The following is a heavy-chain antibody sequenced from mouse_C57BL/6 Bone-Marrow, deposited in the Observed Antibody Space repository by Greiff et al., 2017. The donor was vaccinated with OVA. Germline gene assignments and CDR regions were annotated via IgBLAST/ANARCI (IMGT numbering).Heavy chain of an antibody. J-gene: IGHJ4*01. CDR3: ARQLTGVY. CDR1: GFTFSSYG. CDR2: ISSGGSYT. Sequence: EVKVVESGGDLVKPGGSLKLSCAASGFTFSSYGMSWVRQTPDKRLEWVATISSGGSYTYYPDSVKGRFTISRDNAKNTLYLQMSSLKSEDTAMYYCARQLTGVYWGQGTSVTVSS. V-gene: IGHV5-6*01.